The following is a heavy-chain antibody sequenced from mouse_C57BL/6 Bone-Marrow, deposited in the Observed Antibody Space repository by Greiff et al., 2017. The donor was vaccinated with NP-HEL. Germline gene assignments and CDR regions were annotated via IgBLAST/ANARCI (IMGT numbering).Heavy chain of an antibody. CDR3: ARRENSSYRYWYFDV. CDR1: GYAFSSSW. V-gene: IGHV1-82*01. CDR2: IYPGDGDT. J-gene: IGHJ1*03. D-gene: IGHD1-1*01. Sequence: QVHVKQSGPELVKPGASVKISCKASGYAFSSSWMNWVKQRPGKGLEWIGRIYPGDGDTNYNGKFKGKATLTADKSSSTAYMQLSSLTSEDSAVYFCARRENSSYRYWYFDVWGTGTTVTVSS.